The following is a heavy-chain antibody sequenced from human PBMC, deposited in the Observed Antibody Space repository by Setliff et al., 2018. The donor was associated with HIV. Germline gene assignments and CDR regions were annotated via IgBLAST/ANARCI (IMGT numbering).Heavy chain of an antibody. J-gene: IGHJ5*02. CDR3: ARRIDNSGTFPDKNWFDP. CDR1: GGSISNYY. D-gene: IGHD3-10*01. Sequence: SETLSLTCTVSGGSISNYYWSWIRQPAEKGLEWIGFILASGETKYNPSLQIRVTISIDTSKNQFSLKLSSVIAADTAMYYCARRIDNSGTFPDKNWFDPWGQGSPVTVSS. CDR2: ILASGET. V-gene: IGHV4-4*09.